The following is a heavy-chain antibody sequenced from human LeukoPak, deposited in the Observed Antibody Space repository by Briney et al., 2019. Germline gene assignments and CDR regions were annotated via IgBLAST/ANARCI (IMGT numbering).Heavy chain of an antibody. CDR1: GFTLSDYY. CDR2: SSSSGSTI. D-gene: IGHD3-3*01. CDR3: ARRRDFIDY. V-gene: IGHV3-11*01. Sequence: GGSLRLSCAASGFTLSDYYMSWIRQAPGKGLEWVSYSSSSGSTIYYPDSVKGRFATSRDNAKNSLYLQMNSLRAEDTAVYYCARRRDFIDYWGQGTLVTVSS. J-gene: IGHJ4*02.